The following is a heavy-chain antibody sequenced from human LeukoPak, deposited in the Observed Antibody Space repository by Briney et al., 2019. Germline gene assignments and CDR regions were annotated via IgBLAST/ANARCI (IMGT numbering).Heavy chain of an antibody. CDR2: FDPEDGET. CDR3: ATESATVTTIDYYGMDV. D-gene: IGHD4-17*01. Sequence: ASVKVSCKVSGYTLTELSMHWVRQAPGKGLEWMGGFDPEDGETIYAQKFQGRVTMTEDTSTDTAYMELSSLRSEDTAVYYCATESATVTTIDYYGMDVWGQGTTVTVSS. CDR1: GYTLTELS. J-gene: IGHJ6*02. V-gene: IGHV1-24*01.